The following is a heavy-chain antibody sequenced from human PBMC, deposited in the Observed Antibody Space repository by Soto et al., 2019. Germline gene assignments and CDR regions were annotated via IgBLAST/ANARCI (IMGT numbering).Heavy chain of an antibody. CDR1: GFTFSSYA. D-gene: IGHD3-10*01. CDR2: ISGSGGST. CDR3: AKNAVWFGELLSSAEYFQH. V-gene: IGHV3-23*01. Sequence: GGSLRLSCAASGFTFSSYAMSWVRQAPGKGLEWVSAISGSGGSTYYADSVKGRFTISRDNSKNTLYLQMNSLRAEDTAVYYCAKNAVWFGELLSSAEYFQHWGQGTLVTVSS. J-gene: IGHJ1*01.